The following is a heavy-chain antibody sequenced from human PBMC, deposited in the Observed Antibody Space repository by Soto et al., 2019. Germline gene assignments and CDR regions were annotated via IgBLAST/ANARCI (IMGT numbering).Heavy chain of an antibody. CDR2: INHSGST. D-gene: IGHD5-12*01. CDR1: GGSFSGYS. Sequence: PSSTLSLTCAVYGGSFSGYSWSWIRQPPGKGLEWIGEINHSGSTNYNPSLKSRVTISVDTSKNQFSLKLSSVTAADTAVYYCARGRGVANYYYYGMDVWGQGTTVTVSS. V-gene: IGHV4-34*01. CDR3: ARGRGVANYYYYGMDV. J-gene: IGHJ6*02.